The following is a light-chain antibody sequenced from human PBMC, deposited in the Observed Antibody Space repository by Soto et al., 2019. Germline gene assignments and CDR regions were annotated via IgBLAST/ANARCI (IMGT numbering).Light chain of an antibody. Sequence: AIRMTQSPSSLSASTGDRVTITCRASQGISSYLAWYQQKPGKAPKLLIYAASTLQSGVPSRFSGSGSGTDFTLTSSCLQSEDFATYYCQQYYSYPRVFGQGTKLEIK. CDR3: QQYYSYPRV. CDR1: QGISSY. J-gene: IGKJ2*01. CDR2: AAS. V-gene: IGKV1-8*01.